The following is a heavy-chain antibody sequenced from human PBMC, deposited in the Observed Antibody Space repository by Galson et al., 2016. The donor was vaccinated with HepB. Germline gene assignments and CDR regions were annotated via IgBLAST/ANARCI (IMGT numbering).Heavy chain of an antibody. CDR1: GYSFSAYG. Sequence: SVKVSCKASGYSFSAYGINWVRQAPGQGLEWMGWINAYNSNTNYAQKFQGRVTLTTDTSTSTAYMELSSLRSADTAMYYCARDLRIVVPNEATWFGESYDAFDIWGQGTMVTVSS. CDR2: INAYNSNT. J-gene: IGHJ3*02. V-gene: IGHV1-18*01. D-gene: IGHD3-10*01. CDR3: ARDLRIVVPNEATWFGESYDAFDI.